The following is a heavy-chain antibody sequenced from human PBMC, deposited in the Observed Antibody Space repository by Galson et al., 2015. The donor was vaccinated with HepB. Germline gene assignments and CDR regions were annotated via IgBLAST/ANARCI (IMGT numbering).Heavy chain of an antibody. Sequence: SVKVSCKASGYTFTSYAMHWVRQAPGQRLEWMGWINAGNGNTKYSQKFQGRVTITRDTSASTAYMELSSLRSEDTAVYYCARVSDYYDSSGYYFNWFDPWGQGTLVTVSS. CDR3: ARVSDYYDSSGYYFNWFDP. CDR1: GYTFTSYA. J-gene: IGHJ5*02. D-gene: IGHD3-22*01. V-gene: IGHV1-3*01. CDR2: INAGNGNT.